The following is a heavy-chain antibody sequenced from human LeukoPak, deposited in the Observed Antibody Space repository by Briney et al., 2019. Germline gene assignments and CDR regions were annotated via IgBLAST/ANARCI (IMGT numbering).Heavy chain of an antibody. CDR3: ARGGDGDILTGLVFDY. V-gene: IGHV1-18*01. Sequence: ATVKLSCKASGYSFTSYGISWVRHPPAQALEWMGCISAYNGNTHYAQNLQDRVTMHTDRSTSTAYMELRSLRSDDTAVYYCARGGDGDILTGLVFDYWGQGTLVTVSS. CDR1: GYSFTSYG. CDR2: ISAYNGNT. D-gene: IGHD3-9*01. J-gene: IGHJ4*02.